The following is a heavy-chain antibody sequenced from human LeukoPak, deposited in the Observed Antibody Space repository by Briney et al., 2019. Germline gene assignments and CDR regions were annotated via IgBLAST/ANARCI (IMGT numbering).Heavy chain of an antibody. Sequence: ASVKVSCKVFGNTLTELSMHWVRQAPGKGLESMGGFAPEDGETIYAQQFQGRLTMTEDTSTDTAYMELSRLTSEDTAVYYCTTGRRYQLYDYWGQGNLVTVSS. CDR1: GNTLTELS. D-gene: IGHD1-1*01. V-gene: IGHV1-24*01. CDR3: TTGRRYQLYDY. CDR2: FAPEDGET. J-gene: IGHJ4*02.